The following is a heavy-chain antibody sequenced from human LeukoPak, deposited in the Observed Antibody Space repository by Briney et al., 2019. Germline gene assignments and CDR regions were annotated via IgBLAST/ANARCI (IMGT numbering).Heavy chain of an antibody. Sequence: ASVKVSCKASGYTFTSYGISWVRQAPGQGLEWMGWISAYNGNTNYAQKLQGRVTMTTDTSTSTAYMELRSLRSDDTAVYYCARGLPGSNYGYYYYYMDVWGKGTTVTVSS. V-gene: IGHV1-18*01. J-gene: IGHJ6*03. D-gene: IGHD4-11*01. CDR1: GYTFTSYG. CDR2: ISAYNGNT. CDR3: ARGLPGSNYGYYYYYMDV.